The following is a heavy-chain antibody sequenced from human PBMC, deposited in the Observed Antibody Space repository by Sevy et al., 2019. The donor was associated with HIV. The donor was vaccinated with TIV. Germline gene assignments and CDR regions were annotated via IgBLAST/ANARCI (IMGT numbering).Heavy chain of an antibody. J-gene: IGHJ5*02. Sequence: SETLSLTCTVSGGSISSYSWSWIRQPPGKGLEWIGYIYNSGSTNYNPALKSRVTISVDTSKNQFSLKLSSVTAADTAVYYCARSYYDILTDSYNWFDPWGQGTLVTVSS. CDR2: IYNSGST. D-gene: IGHD3-9*01. V-gene: IGHV4-59*01. CDR1: GGSISSYS. CDR3: ARSYYDILTDSYNWFDP.